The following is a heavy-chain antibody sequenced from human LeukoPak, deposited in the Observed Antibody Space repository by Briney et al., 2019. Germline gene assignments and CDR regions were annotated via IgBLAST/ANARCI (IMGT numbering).Heavy chain of an antibody. CDR3: TTDKLWELTDYWGYFDY. J-gene: IGHJ4*02. Sequence: GGSLRPSCAASGFTFSSAWMSWVRQAPGKGLEWVGRIKSKTAGGTTDYAAPVNGRFMLSRDDSKNTLYLQMNSLKNEDTAVYYCTTDKLWELTDYWGYFDYWGQGTLVTVSS. V-gene: IGHV3-15*01. CDR2: IKSKTAGGTT. D-gene: IGHD1-26*01. CDR1: GFTFSSAW.